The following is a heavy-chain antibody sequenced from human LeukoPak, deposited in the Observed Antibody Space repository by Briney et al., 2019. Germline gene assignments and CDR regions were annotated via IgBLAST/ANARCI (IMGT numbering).Heavy chain of an antibody. D-gene: IGHD3-22*01. CDR1: GFTFSTYA. CDR2: ISGSGGST. CDR3: ANGGLWLPTRTA. J-gene: IGHJ5*02. Sequence: GGSLRLSCAASGFTFSTYAMSWVRQAPGKGWSGVSSISGSGGSTYYADSVKGRFTISRDNSKNTLYLQMNSLRVEDTAVYYCANGGLWLPTRTAWGQGTLVTVSS. V-gene: IGHV3-23*01.